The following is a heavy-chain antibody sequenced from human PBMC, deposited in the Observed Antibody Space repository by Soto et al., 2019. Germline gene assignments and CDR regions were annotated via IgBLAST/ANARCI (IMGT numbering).Heavy chain of an antibody. CDR2: IYHSGST. J-gene: IGHJ4*02. CDR3: ARGAYDYVWGSYRPGEFDY. D-gene: IGHD3-16*02. Sequence: SETLSLTCAVSGGSTSSSNWWSWVRQPPGKGLEWIGEIYHSGSTNYNPSLKSRVTISVDKSKNQFSLKLSSVTAADTAVYYCARGAYDYVWGSYRPGEFDYWGQGTLVTVSS. CDR1: GGSTSSSNW. V-gene: IGHV4-4*02.